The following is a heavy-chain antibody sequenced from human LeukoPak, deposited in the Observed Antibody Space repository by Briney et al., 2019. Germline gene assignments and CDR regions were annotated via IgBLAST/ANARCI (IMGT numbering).Heavy chain of an antibody. V-gene: IGHV1-2*02. CDR1: GYTFTGYY. D-gene: IGHD4-17*01. J-gene: IGHJ3*02. CDR3: ARVPTTYGDYVVLGAFDI. Sequence: ASVKVSCKASGYTFTGYYMHWVRQAPGQGLEWMGWINPNSGGTNYAQKFQGRVTMTRDTSISTAYMELSRLRSDDTAVYYCARVPTTYGDYVVLGAFDIWGQGTMVTVSS. CDR2: INPNSGGT.